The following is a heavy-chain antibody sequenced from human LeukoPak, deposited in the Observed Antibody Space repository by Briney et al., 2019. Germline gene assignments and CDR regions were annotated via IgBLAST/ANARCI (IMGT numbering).Heavy chain of an antibody. D-gene: IGHD3-10*01. V-gene: IGHV3-23*01. J-gene: IGHJ3*02. CDR1: GFTFSSYA. Sequence: PGGSLRLSCAASGFTFSSYAMSWVRQAPGKGLEWVSAISGSGGSTYYADSVKGRFTISRDNSKNTLYLQMHSLRAEDTAVYYCAKDLWFGEFFQGDDAFDIWGQGTMVTVSS. CDR3: AKDLWFGEFFQGDDAFDI. CDR2: ISGSGGST.